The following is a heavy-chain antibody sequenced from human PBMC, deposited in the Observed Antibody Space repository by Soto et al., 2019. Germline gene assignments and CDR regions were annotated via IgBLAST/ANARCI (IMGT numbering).Heavy chain of an antibody. Sequence: GASVKVSCKASGYTFTSYGISWVRQAPGQGLEWMGWISAYNGNTNYAQKLQGRVTMTTDTSTSTAYMELRSLRSDDTAVYYCARDVNPKPTRAGGNNWFDPWGQGTLVTVSS. J-gene: IGHJ5*02. CDR1: GYTFTSYG. CDR3: ARDVNPKPTRAGGNNWFDP. D-gene: IGHD2-15*01. V-gene: IGHV1-18*01. CDR2: ISAYNGNT.